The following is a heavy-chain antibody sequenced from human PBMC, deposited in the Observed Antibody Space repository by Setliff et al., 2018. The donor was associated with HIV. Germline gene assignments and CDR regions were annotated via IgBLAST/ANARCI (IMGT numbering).Heavy chain of an antibody. J-gene: IGHJ3*02. Sequence: GASVKVSCKASGGTFSSYAISWVRQAPGQGLEWMGGIIPIFGTANYAQKFQGRVTITADESTSTAYMELSSLRSEDTAVYYCARDGYYDSSGYYKAQWAFDIWGQGTMVTVSS. CDR1: GGTFSSYA. CDR3: ARDGYYDSSGYYKAQWAFDI. D-gene: IGHD3-22*01. CDR2: IIPIFGTA. V-gene: IGHV1-69*13.